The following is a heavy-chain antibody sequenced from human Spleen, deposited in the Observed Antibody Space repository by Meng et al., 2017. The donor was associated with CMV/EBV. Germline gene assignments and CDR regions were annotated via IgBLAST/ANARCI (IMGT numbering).Heavy chain of an antibody. V-gene: IGHV4-34*01. CDR1: GGSFSGYY. Sequence: TCAVDGGSFSGYYWSWIRQPPGKGLEWIGEINHSGSTNYNPSLKSRVTISVDTSKNQFSLKLSSVTAADTAVYYCARGNGGSYAFDYWGQGTLVTVSS. CDR2: INHSGST. CDR3: ARGNGGSYAFDY. D-gene: IGHD1-26*01. J-gene: IGHJ4*02.